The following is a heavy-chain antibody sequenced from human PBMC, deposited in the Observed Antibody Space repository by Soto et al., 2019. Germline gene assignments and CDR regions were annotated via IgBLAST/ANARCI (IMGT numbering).Heavy chain of an antibody. CDR1: GYTFTGYY. CDR3: ASEYSSSSLYYYGMDV. CDR2: INPNSGGT. V-gene: IGHV1-2*02. D-gene: IGHD6-6*01. Sequence: ASVKVSCKASGYTFTGYYMHWVRQAPGQGLEWMGWINPNSGGTNYAQKFQGRVTMTRDMSISTAYMELSRLRSDDTAVYYCASEYSSSSLYYYGMDVWGQGTTVTVSS. J-gene: IGHJ6*02.